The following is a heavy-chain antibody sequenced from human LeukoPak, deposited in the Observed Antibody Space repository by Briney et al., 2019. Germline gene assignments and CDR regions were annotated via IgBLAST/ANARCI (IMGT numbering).Heavy chain of an antibody. CDR2: INQDGSEK. V-gene: IGHV3-7*01. CDR3: ARDGVADGLYLDS. Sequence: GGSLRLSCAPSGFTFSHYWMSWVRQAPGKGQEWVADINQDGSEKYYVDSVKGRFTISRDNAKNSLSLQMNSLRAEDTAVYFCARDGVADGLYLDSWGQGALVTVSS. D-gene: IGHD5-24*01. J-gene: IGHJ4*02. CDR1: GFTFSHYW.